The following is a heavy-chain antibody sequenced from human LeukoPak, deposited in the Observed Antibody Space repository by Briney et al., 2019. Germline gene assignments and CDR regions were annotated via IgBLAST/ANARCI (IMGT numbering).Heavy chain of an antibody. V-gene: IGHV3-7*01. J-gene: IGHJ4*02. CDR1: GFTFSSYW. Sequence: GGSLRLSCAASGFTFSSYWMSWVRQAPGKGLEWVANIKQDGSEKYYVDPVKGRFTISRDNAKNSLYLQMNSLRAEDTAVYYCGRDEYSGSYHDLIESSYYWGQGTLVTVSS. D-gene: IGHD1-26*01. CDR2: IKQDGSEK. CDR3: GRDEYSGSYHDLIESSYY.